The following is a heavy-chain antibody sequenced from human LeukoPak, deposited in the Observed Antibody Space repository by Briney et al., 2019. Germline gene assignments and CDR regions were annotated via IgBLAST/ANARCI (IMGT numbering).Heavy chain of an antibody. J-gene: IGHJ4*02. CDR2: IYAGGDT. CDR3: ARDLAPSVPTGGGNYFDY. Sequence: GGSLRLSCAASGVTVNSIYMSWVRQAPGEGLEWVSVIYAGGDTYYPESVKGRFTISRDNSKKTVYLQMNSTRPEDTAIYYCARDLAPSVPTGGGNYFDYWGQGTLVTVAS. D-gene: IGHD4-17*01. CDR1: GVTVNSIY. V-gene: IGHV3-66*01.